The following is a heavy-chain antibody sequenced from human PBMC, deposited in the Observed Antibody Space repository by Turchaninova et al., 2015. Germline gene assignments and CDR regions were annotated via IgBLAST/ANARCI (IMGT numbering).Heavy chain of an antibody. CDR2: MYQSGTT. D-gene: IGHD7-27*01. CDR1: GYPITEGYY. V-gene: IGHV4-38-2*01. CDR3: ARLSGDLDGTDY. Sequence: QVQLPESGPGLVKPSETLSLTSDSSGYPITEGYYGGWIRQPPGKGREWIGSMYQSGTTYYNPTPKSRVKRSADTNKNHFSVSLSPVTAADTAVYYCARLSGDLDGTDYWGQGTLVTVSS. J-gene: IGHJ4*02.